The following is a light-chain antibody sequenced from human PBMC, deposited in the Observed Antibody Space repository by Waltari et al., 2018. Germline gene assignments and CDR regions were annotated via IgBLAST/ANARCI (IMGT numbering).Light chain of an antibody. V-gene: IGKV2D-29*01. CDR3: MQTTLLPLT. J-gene: IGKJ4*01. CDR2: EVS. Sequence: VMLQSPLSLSVTPRQSASISCKSIQSLLHSDGKTYLNWYLQKPGQPPHLLIHEVSKRFSGVPDRFSGGGSGTDFTLKISRVEAEDVGIYYCMQTTLLPLTFGGGTKVEIK. CDR1: QSLLHSDGKTY.